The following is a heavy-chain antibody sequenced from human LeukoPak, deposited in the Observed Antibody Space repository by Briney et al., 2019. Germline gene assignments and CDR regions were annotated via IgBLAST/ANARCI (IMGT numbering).Heavy chain of an antibody. Sequence: PSETLSLTCSVSGGSISSYYWSWIRQPPGKGLQWIGYISNTGTTNHNPSLKSRVTISLDTSKNQFSLRLNSVTAADTAVYYCASATGGSDAFNIWGQGTMVTVSS. V-gene: IGHV4-59*01. CDR2: ISNTGTT. J-gene: IGHJ3*02. D-gene: IGHD4-23*01. CDR1: GGSISSYY. CDR3: ASATGGSDAFNI.